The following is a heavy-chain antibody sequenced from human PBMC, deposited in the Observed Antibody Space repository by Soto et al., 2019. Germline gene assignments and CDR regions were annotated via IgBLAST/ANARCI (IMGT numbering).Heavy chain of an antibody. CDR2: IHSDGSST. CDR1: GFTFSNYW. V-gene: IGHV3-74*01. J-gene: IGHJ3*01. D-gene: IGHD1-20*01. Sequence: EVQLVESGGGLVQPGGSLRLSCAASGFTFSNYWMHWVRQAPEKGLVWVSRIHSDGSSTFYADSVKGRFTISRDNAKKMVYLQMNSLRAEDTAVYYCARDNWNTVWGQGTMVTVSS. CDR3: ARDNWNTV.